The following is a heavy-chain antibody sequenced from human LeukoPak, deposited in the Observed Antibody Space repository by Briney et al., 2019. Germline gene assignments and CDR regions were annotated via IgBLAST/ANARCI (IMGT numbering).Heavy chain of an antibody. V-gene: IGHV3-48*01. CDR2: ISSSGSPI. Sequence: GGSLRLSCAASGSTFRSYSMNWVRQAPGKGLEWLSYISSSGSPIYYADSVKGRFTISRDNAKNSLYLQMNSLRAEDTAVYYCAKDNGGSRIDDAFDIWGQGTMVTVSS. D-gene: IGHD1-26*01. CDR1: GSTFRSYS. J-gene: IGHJ3*02. CDR3: AKDNGGSRIDDAFDI.